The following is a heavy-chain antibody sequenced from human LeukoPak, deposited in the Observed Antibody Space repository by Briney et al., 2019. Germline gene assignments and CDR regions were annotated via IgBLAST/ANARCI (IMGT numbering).Heavy chain of an antibody. CDR3: ATSDSSSWLDAFDI. D-gene: IGHD6-13*01. Sequence: SETLSLTCAVSGGSISNKNWWSWVRQPPGKGLEWIGEIYHSGSTNYNPSLTSRVTISVDKSKSQFFLKLSSVTAADTAVYYCATSDSSSWLDAFDIWGQGTMVTVSS. CDR2: IYHSGST. CDR1: GGSISNKNW. J-gene: IGHJ3*02. V-gene: IGHV4-4*02.